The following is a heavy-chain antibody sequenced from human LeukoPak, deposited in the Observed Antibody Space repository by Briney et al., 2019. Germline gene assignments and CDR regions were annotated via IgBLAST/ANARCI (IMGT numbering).Heavy chain of an antibody. D-gene: IGHD3-22*01. CDR3: ARDFSSGYDSSGYWN. Sequence: GRSLRLSCAASGFTFSSHGMHWARQAPGKGLEWVAVIWYDGSNKYYADSVKGRFTISRDNSKNTLYLQMNSLRAEDTAVYYCARDFSSGYDSSGYWNWGQGTLVTVSS. V-gene: IGHV3-33*01. J-gene: IGHJ4*02. CDR2: IWYDGSNK. CDR1: GFTFSSHG.